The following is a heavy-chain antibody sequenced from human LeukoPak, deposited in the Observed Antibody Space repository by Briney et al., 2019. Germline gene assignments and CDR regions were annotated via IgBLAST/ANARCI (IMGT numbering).Heavy chain of an antibody. Sequence: PGRSLRLSCAAPGFTFSSYGMHWVRQAPGKGLEGVAGISYDGSNKYHADSVKGRFTISRDNSKNTLYLQMNSLRAEDTAVYYCAKDQSPFDYGEPYFDYWGQGTLVTVSS. CDR1: GFTFSSYG. CDR3: AKDQSPFDYGEPYFDY. D-gene: IGHD4-17*01. V-gene: IGHV3-30*18. J-gene: IGHJ4*02. CDR2: ISYDGSNK.